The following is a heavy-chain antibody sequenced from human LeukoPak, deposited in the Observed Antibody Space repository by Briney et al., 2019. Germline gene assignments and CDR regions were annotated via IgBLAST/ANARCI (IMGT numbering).Heavy chain of an antibody. CDR1: GDSISSSYW. CDR2: IYHSGST. CDR3: ARALVCGGDCYYFDY. Sequence: SETLSLTCAVSGDSISSSYWWSWVRQPPGKGLEWIGEIYHSGSTNYNPSLKSRVTISVDKSKNQFSLKLSSVTAADTAVYYCARALVCGGDCYYFDYWGQGTLVTVSS. D-gene: IGHD2-21*02. J-gene: IGHJ4*02. V-gene: IGHV4-4*02.